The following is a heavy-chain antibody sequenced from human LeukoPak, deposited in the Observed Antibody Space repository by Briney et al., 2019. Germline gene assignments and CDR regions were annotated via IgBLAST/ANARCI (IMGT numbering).Heavy chain of an antibody. D-gene: IGHD1-1*01. CDR2: IYYSGST. CDR3: ARASTHSPLPSKGMDV. V-gene: IGHV4-59*01. Sequence: SETLSLTCTVSGGSISSYYWSWIRQPPGKGLEWIGYIYYSGSTNYNPSLKSRVTISVDTSKNQFSLKLSSVTAADTAVYYCARASTHSPLPSKGMDVWGQGTTVTVSS. J-gene: IGHJ6*02. CDR1: GGSISSYY.